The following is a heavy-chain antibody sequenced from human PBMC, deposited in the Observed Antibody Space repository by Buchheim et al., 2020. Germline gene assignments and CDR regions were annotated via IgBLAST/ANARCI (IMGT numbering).Heavy chain of an antibody. D-gene: IGHD1-7*01. Sequence: QVQLVESGGGVVQPGRSLRLSCAASGFTFSSYGMHWVRQAPGKGLEWVAVISYDGSNKYYADSVKGRFTISRDNSKNTLYLQMNSLRAEDTAVYYCAKDARVWNYGGDWFDPWGQGTL. CDR2: ISYDGSNK. V-gene: IGHV3-30*18. J-gene: IGHJ5*02. CDR1: GFTFSSYG. CDR3: AKDARVWNYGGDWFDP.